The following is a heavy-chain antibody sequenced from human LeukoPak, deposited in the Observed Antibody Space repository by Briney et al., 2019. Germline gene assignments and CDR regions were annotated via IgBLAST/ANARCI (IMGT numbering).Heavy chain of an antibody. Sequence: GGSLRLSCAASGFTFSSYWMSWVRQAPGKGLEWVANIKQDGSEKFYVDSVKGRFTISRDNAKNSLYLQMNSLRAEDTAVYYCARYRYGRTGSYYYYMDVWGKGTTVTVSS. V-gene: IGHV3-7*01. D-gene: IGHD3-16*02. J-gene: IGHJ6*03. CDR2: IKQDGSEK. CDR1: GFTFSSYW. CDR3: ARYRYGRTGSYYYYMDV.